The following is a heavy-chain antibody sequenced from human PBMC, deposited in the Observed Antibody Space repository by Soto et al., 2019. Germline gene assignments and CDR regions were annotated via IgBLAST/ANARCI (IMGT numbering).Heavy chain of an antibody. CDR2: ISAYNGNT. J-gene: IGHJ6*02. CDR3: AINWDYYYCDGMDV. Sequence: ASVKVSCKASGYTFTSYGISWVRQAPGQGLEWMGWISAYNGNTNYAQKLQGRVTMTTDTSTSTAYMELRSLRSDDTAVYYCAINWDYYYCDGMDVWGQGTTVTVSS. CDR1: GYTFTSYG. V-gene: IGHV1-18*01. D-gene: IGHD7-27*01.